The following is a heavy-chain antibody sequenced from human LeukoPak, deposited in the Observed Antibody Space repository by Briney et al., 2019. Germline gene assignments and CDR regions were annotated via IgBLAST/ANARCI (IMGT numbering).Heavy chain of an antibody. CDR1: GGSVSSGSYY. CDR3: ARSDPADAFDI. J-gene: IGHJ3*02. V-gene: IGHV4-61*01. CDR2: IYYSGST. Sequence: PSETLSLTCTVSGGSVSSGSYYWSWIRQPPGKGLEWIGYIYYSGSTNYNPSLKSRVTISVDTSKNQFSLKPSSVTAADTAVYYCARSDPADAFDIWGQGTMVTVSS.